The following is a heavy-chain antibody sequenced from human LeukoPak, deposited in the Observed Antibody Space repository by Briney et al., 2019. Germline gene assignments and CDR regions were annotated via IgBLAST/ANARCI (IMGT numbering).Heavy chain of an antibody. J-gene: IGHJ4*02. D-gene: IGHD4/OR15-4a*01. Sequence: ETLSLTCTVSGGSISSYYWSWVRQAPGKGLEWVSFIYSDNTHYSDSVKGRFTISRDNSKNTLYLQMNSLRAEDTAVYYCARRAGAYSHPYDYWDQGTLVTVSS. CDR2: IYSDNT. V-gene: IGHV3-53*01. CDR3: ARRAGAYSHPYDY. CDR1: GGSISSYY.